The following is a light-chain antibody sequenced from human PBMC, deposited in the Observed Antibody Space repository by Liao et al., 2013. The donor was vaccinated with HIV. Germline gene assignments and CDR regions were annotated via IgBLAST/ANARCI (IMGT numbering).Light chain of an antibody. CDR2: QDT. CDR3: QAWISSAAV. Sequence: SYELTQPPSVSVSPGQTASITCSGDKLGDKFVCWYQQKPGQSPVLVIYQDTKRPSGIPERFSGSNSGNTATLTISGTLLMDEADYYCQAWISSAAVFGGGTKLTVL. J-gene: IGLJ2*01. CDR1: KLGDKF. V-gene: IGLV3-1*01.